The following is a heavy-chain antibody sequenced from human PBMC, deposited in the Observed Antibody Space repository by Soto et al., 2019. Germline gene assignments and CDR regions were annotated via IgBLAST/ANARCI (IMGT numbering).Heavy chain of an antibody. CDR1: GFTFSNYW. Sequence: EVQLVESGGGLVQPGGSLRLSCAASGFTFSNYWLHWVRQAPGKGLVWVSHINSDGSSTTYAESVKGRFTISRDNAKNTLSLQMNSLGAEDTAVYYCAIGGWCSGTNCPFDYWGQGTVVTVSS. V-gene: IGHV3-74*01. CDR3: AIGGWCSGTNCPFDY. CDR2: INSDGSST. J-gene: IGHJ4*02. D-gene: IGHD2-2*01.